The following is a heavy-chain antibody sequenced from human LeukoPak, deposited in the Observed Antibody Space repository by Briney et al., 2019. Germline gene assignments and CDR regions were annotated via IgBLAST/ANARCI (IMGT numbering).Heavy chain of an antibody. Sequence: PSETLSLTCAAYGGSFSGYYWSWIRQPPGKGLEWIGEINHSGSTNYNPSLKSRVTISVDTSKNQFSLKLSSVTAADTAVYYCARPRVPAAIGSVWYFDLWGRGTLVTVSS. J-gene: IGHJ2*01. CDR1: GGSFSGYY. V-gene: IGHV4-34*01. CDR2: INHSGST. D-gene: IGHD2-2*02. CDR3: ARPRVPAAIGSVWYFDL.